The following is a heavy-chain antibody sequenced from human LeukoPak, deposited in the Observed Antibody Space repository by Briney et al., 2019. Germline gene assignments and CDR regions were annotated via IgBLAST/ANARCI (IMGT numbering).Heavy chain of an antibody. D-gene: IGHD5-12*01. CDR1: GFTFSSYG. CDR3: AKARLRTKYFDN. CDR2: ISYDGSNK. V-gene: IGHV3-30*18. J-gene: IGHJ4*02. Sequence: GGSLRLSCAASGFTFSSYGMHWVRQAPGKGLEWVAVISYDGSNKYYADSVKGRFTISRDNSKNTLYLQMNSLRAEDTAVYYCAKARLRTKYFDNWGQGTLVTVSS.